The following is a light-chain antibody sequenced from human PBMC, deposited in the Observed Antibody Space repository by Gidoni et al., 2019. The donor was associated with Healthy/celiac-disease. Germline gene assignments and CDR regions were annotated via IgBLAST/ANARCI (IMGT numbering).Light chain of an antibody. CDR2: ANN. CDR1: SSNIGNTY. V-gene: IGLV1-51*01. CDR3: GTWDSSLSALYV. J-gene: IGLJ1*01. Sequence: QSVLTQPPSVSAAPGQKVTISCSGSSSNIGNTYLSWYQQLPGTAPKLLMYANNKRPSGIPDRVSGSKAGTSATLGITGLQTGDEADYYCGTWDSSLSALYVFGTGTKVTVL.